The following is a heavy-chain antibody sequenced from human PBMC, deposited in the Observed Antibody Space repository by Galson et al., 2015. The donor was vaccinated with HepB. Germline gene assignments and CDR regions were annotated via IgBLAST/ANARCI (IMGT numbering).Heavy chain of an antibody. D-gene: IGHD2-15*01. CDR1: GYTFTGYY. Sequence: SVKVSCKASGYTFTGYYMHWVRQAPGQGLEWMGWINPNSGGTNYAQKFQGRVTMTRDTSISTAYMELSRLRSDDTAVYYCARRAAKGYYYYYMDVWGKGTTVTVSS. J-gene: IGHJ6*03. CDR2: INPNSGGT. V-gene: IGHV1-2*02. CDR3: ARRAAKGYYYYYMDV.